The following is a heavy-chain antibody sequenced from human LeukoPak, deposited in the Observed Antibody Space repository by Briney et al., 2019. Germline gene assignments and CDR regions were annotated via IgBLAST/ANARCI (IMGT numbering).Heavy chain of an antibody. D-gene: IGHD3-10*01. CDR1: GFTFSDYY. CDR2: ISSRENTI. J-gene: IGHJ4*02. V-gene: IGHV3-11*01. Sequence: GGSLRLSCAASGFTFSDYYMSWIRQAPGKGLEWVSYISSRENTIYYADSVKGRLTISRDSAKNSLYLQMNSLRADDTAAYYCARVPRYGSGSYYSLDHRGQGTLVTVSS. CDR3: ARVPRYGSGSYYSLDH.